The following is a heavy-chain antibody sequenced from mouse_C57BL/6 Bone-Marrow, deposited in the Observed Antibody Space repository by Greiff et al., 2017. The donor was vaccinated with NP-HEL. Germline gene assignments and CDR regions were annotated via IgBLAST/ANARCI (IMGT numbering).Heavy chain of an antibody. CDR2: INPSSGYT. CDR3: ARPLLRDWYFDD. J-gene: IGHJ1*03. D-gene: IGHD1-2*01. CDR1: GYTFTSYT. V-gene: IGHV1-4*01. Sequence: QVQLQQSGAELARPGASVKMSCKASGYTFTSYTMHWVKQRPGQGLEWIGYINPSSGYTKYNQKFKDKATLTADKSSSTAYMQLSSLTSEDSAVYYCARPLLRDWYFDDWGTGTTVTVSS.